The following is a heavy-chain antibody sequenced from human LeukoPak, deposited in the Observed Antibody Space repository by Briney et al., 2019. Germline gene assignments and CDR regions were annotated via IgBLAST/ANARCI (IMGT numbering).Heavy chain of an antibody. Sequence: GLEWVSSISTSSSYINYADSVKGRFTISRDNSKNTLYLQMNSLRAEDTAVCYCARGIGVVRGVIQGSWFDPWGQGTLVTVSS. J-gene: IGHJ5*02. CDR3: ARGIGVVRGVIQGSWFDP. V-gene: IGHV3-21*01. D-gene: IGHD3-10*01. CDR2: ISTSSSYI.